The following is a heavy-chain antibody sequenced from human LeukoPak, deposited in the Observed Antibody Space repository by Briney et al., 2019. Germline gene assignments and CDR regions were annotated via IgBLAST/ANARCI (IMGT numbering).Heavy chain of an antibody. CDR1: GGSFSGYY. J-gene: IGHJ4*02. D-gene: IGHD3-16*01. CDR2: INHSGST. V-gene: IGHV4-34*01. CDR3: ARRALGGKRFAY. Sequence: SETLSLTCAVYGGSFSGYYWSWIRQPPGKGLEWIGEINHSGSTNYNPSLKSRVTILVDTSKNQFSLKLSSVTAADTAVYYCARRALGGKRFAYWGQGTLVTVSS.